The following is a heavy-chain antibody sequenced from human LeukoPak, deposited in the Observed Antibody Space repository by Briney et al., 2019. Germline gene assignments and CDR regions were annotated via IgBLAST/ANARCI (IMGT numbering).Heavy chain of an antibody. V-gene: IGHV1-18*01. CDR1: GYTFSNFG. CDR2: ISGNNDNP. J-gene: IGHJ4*02. Sequence: ASVKVSCKTSGYTFSNFGINWVRQAPGQGLEWMGWISGNNDNPDYGQKFQGRFTVTTDSSTSTAYMELRNLRFDDTAVYYCARDGTSTDDYWGQGTLVTVSS. D-gene: IGHD2-2*01. CDR3: ARDGTSTDDY.